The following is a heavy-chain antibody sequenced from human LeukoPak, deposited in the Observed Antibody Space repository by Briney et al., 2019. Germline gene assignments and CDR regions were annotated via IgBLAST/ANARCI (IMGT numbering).Heavy chain of an antibody. D-gene: IGHD2-15*01. CDR2: VSAYTSKT. J-gene: IGHJ3*01. CDR3: ARDQGSGWWNQVVDSFDV. Sequence: WASVKVSCKASGYTFTSYGISWVRQAPGQGLEWMGWVSAYTSKTNYPQNLQGRVTMTTETSTSTAYMELRSLRSDDTAVYYCARDQGSGWWNQVVDSFDVWGQGTMVTVSS. CDR1: GYTFTSYG. V-gene: IGHV1-18*01.